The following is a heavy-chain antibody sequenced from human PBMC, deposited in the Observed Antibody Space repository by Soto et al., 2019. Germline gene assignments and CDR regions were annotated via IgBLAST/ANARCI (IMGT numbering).Heavy chain of an antibody. Sequence: PSETLSLTCTVSGGSINSYYWSWIRQPPGKGLEWIGYIYYSGSTNYNPSLKSRVTISVDTSKNQFSLKLSSVTAADTAVYYCATKRYYDSSGYYYDWFDPWGQGTLVTVSS. J-gene: IGHJ5*02. D-gene: IGHD3-22*01. CDR2: IYYSGST. CDR3: ATKRYYDSSGYYYDWFDP. CDR1: GGSINSYY. V-gene: IGHV4-59*01.